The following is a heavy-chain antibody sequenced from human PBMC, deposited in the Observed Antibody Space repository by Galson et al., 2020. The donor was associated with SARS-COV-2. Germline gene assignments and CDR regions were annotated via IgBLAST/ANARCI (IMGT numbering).Heavy chain of an antibody. J-gene: IGHJ5*02. D-gene: IGHD3-10*01. Sequence: SETLSLTCAVSGGSISSGGYSWSWIRQPPGKGLEWIGYIYHSGSTYYNPSLKSRVTISVDRSKNQFSLKLSSVTAADTAVYYCARVKYYGSGRYNWFDPWGQGTLVTVSS. CDR3: ARVKYYGSGRYNWFDP. V-gene: IGHV4-30-2*01. CDR1: GGSISSGGYS. CDR2: IYHSGST.